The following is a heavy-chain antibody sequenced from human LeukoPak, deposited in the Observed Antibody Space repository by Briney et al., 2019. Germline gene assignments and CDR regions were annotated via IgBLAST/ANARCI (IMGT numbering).Heavy chain of an antibody. Sequence: SETLSLTCTVSGYSISGGYYWGWIRQPPGKGLEWIGSIYHSRSTYYNPSLKSRVTISVDTSKNQFSLKLSSVTAADTAVYYCAREHYYDSSGMGFDYWGQGTLVTVSS. D-gene: IGHD3-22*01. J-gene: IGHJ4*02. V-gene: IGHV4-38-2*02. CDR2: IYHSRST. CDR1: GYSISGGYY. CDR3: AREHYYDSSGMGFDY.